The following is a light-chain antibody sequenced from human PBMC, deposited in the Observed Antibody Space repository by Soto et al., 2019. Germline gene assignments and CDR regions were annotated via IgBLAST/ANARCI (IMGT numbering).Light chain of an antibody. J-gene: IGKJ3*01. CDR3: QQYNSYSHFT. V-gene: IGKV1-5*03. CDR1: QSISSW. CDR2: KAS. Sequence: DIQMTQSPSTQSASVGDRVTITCRASQSISSWLAWYQQKPGKAPNLLISKASTLESGVPSRFSGSGSGTEFTLTISSLQPDDFATYYCQQYNSYSHFTFGPGTKVDIK.